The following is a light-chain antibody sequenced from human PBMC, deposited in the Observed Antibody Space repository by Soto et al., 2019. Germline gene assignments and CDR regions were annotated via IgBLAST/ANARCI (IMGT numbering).Light chain of an antibody. Sequence: QSALTQPRSVSGAPGRSVTISCTGTSSDVGGYNYVSWYQQHPGKAPKLMIYDVTKRPSGVPDRFSGSKSGNTASLTISGLQAEDEADYYYCSFAELYPYVFGTGTKITVL. CDR3: CSFAELYPYV. CDR2: DVT. V-gene: IGLV2-11*01. CDR1: SSDVGGYNY. J-gene: IGLJ1*01.